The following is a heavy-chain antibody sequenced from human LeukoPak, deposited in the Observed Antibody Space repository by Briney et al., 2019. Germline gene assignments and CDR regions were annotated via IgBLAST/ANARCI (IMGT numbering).Heavy chain of an antibody. CDR2: ISAYNGNT. CDR1: GYTFTSYS. J-gene: IGHJ3*02. V-gene: IGHV1-18*01. CDR3: ARGRYYYDSSGYPRHDAFDI. D-gene: IGHD3-22*01. Sequence: ASVKVSCKASGYTFTSYSISWVRQAPGQGLEWMGWISAYNGNTNYAQKLQGRVTMTTDTSTSTAYMELRSLRSDDTAVYYCARGRYYYDSSGYPRHDAFDIWGQGTMVTVSS.